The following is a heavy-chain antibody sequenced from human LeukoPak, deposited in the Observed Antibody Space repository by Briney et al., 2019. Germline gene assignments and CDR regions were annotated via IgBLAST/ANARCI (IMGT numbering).Heavy chain of an antibody. CDR1: GFSFSTYA. J-gene: IGHJ4*02. V-gene: IGHV3-23*01. D-gene: IGHD6-19*01. CDR2: ISGSGDKT. Sequence: GGSLRLSCAASGFSFSTYAMTWVRQAPGKGLEWVSSISGSGDKTYYAESVKGRFTISRDGSKNTLFLQMNSLRAEDTAIFYCAKRSAYTTGWFFDLWGQGTLVTVSS. CDR3: AKRSAYTTGWFFDL.